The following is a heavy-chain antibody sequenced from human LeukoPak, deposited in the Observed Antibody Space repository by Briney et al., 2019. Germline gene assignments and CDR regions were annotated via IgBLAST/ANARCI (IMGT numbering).Heavy chain of an antibody. J-gene: IGHJ4*02. CDR3: ARSPHILTGENFDY. CDR1: GYTFTSYY. Sequence: ASVKVSCKASGYTFTSYYMHWVRRAPGQGLEWMGWINPNHGDTNYAQKFQDRVSMTRDTSISTAYMHLSRLRSADTAVYYCARSPHILTGENFDYWGQGTLLTVSS. D-gene: IGHD3-9*01. V-gene: IGHV1-2*02. CDR2: INPNHGDT.